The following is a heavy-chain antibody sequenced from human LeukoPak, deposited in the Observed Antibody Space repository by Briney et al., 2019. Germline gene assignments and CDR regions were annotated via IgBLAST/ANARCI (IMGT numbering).Heavy chain of an antibody. V-gene: IGHV4-59*01. D-gene: IGHD3-10*01. CDR3: ARGYASGNSPAY. Sequence: SETLFLTCTVSGGAISYYYWSWIRQSPGKGLECVGYLYNRGSTKYNPSLKSRVTISVDTSKNQFSLNLTSVTSADTAVYCCARGYASGNSPAYWGPGTLVTVSS. J-gene: IGHJ4*02. CDR2: LYNRGST. CDR1: GGAISYYY.